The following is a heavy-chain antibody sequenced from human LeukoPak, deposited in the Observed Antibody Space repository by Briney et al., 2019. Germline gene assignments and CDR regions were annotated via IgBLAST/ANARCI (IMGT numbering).Heavy chain of an antibody. CDR3: ATRSPHSGYDAFDY. D-gene: IGHD5-12*01. J-gene: IGHJ4*02. CDR2: FDPEYGET. CDR1: GYTLTELS. Sequence: GASVKVSCKVSGYTLTELSIHWVRQAPGRGLEWMGGFDPEYGETIYAQTIQGRVTMTEDTSADTAYIELTSLTSEDTAVYYCATRSPHSGYDAFDYWGQGTLVTVSS. V-gene: IGHV1-24*01.